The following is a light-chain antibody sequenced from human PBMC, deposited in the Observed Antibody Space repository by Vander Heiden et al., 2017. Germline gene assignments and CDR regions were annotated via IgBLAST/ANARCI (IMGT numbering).Light chain of an antibody. J-gene: IGKJ3*01. CDR3: QQYHAWPFT. CDR2: GAS. Sequence: EIVMTQSPAYLSVSPGERATLPCRASQSIGHNLAWYQQKSGQPPRLLFHGASARATGVPARFSGSGSGTEFTLTISSLQPEDFAVFYCQQYHAWPFTFGPGTKVDIK. CDR1: QSIGHN. V-gene: IGKV3-15*01.